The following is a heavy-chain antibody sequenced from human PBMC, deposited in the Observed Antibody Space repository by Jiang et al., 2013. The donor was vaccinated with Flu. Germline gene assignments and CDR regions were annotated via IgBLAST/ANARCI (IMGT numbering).Heavy chain of an antibody. Sequence: QLVESGGGLVQPGGSLRLSCAASGFTFSTYWMHWVRQAPGKGLVWVSRVNTYGSTTSYADSVKGRFTISRDNAKNTLYLQMNSLRAEDTAVYYCARVLTGSYNWFDPWGQGTLVSVSS. V-gene: IGHV3-74*01. CDR1: GFTFSTYW. J-gene: IGHJ5*02. D-gene: IGHD3-9*01. CDR3: ARVLTGSYNWFDP. CDR2: VNTYGSTT.